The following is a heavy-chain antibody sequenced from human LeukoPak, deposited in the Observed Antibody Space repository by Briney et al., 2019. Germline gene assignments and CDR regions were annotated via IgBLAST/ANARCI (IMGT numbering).Heavy chain of an antibody. CDR2: IKQDGSEK. CDR1: GFTFSRYW. Sequence: GGSLRLSCAASGFTFSRYWMSWVRQAPGKGLEWVANIKQDGSEKYYVDSVKGRFTISRDNAKNSLYLRMNSLRAEDTAVYYCARDGWSPDYWGQGTLVTVSS. V-gene: IGHV3-7*01. J-gene: IGHJ4*02. CDR3: ARDGWSPDY.